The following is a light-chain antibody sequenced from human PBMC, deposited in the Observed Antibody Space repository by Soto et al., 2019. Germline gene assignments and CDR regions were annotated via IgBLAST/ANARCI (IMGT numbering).Light chain of an antibody. CDR2: LNSNGRP. Sequence: QSVLTQSPSASASLGAWVKLTCTLSSGHSSYAIAWQQQRPSRGPRYLMKLNSNGRPSKGDGNPDRFSGSGSGAERYLTIPCLQSEAEADYYCQTWVTGIQVFGGGTKLTVL. CDR1: SGHSSYA. V-gene: IGLV4-69*01. J-gene: IGLJ2*01. CDR3: QTWVTGIQV.